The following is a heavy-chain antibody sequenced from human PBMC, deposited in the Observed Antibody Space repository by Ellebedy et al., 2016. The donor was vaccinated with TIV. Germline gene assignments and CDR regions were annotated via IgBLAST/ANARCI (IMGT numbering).Heavy chain of an antibody. V-gene: IGHV3-9*03. D-gene: IGHD5-12*01. Sequence: GGSLRLSCAASGFTFDDYAMHWVRQAPGKGLEWVSGISWNSGSIGYADSVKGRFTISRDNAKNSLYLQMNSLRAEDMALYYCARGGYDYLDGMDVWGQGTTVTVSS. CDR3: ARGGYDYLDGMDV. CDR1: GFTFDDYA. CDR2: ISWNSGSI. J-gene: IGHJ6*02.